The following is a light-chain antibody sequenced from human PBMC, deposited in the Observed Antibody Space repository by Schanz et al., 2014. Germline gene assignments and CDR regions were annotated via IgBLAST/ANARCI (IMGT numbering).Light chain of an antibody. J-gene: IGLJ2*01. V-gene: IGLV2-23*01. CDR3: SSHSLTSILV. Sequence: QSVLTQPPSASGSPGQSVTISCTGTSSDVGGYNFVSWYQQHPGKAPKLMIYEGSARASGLFNRFSGSRSGITASLTISGLQADDEADYYCSSHSLTSILVFGGGTKLTVL. CDR1: SSDVGGYNF. CDR2: EGS.